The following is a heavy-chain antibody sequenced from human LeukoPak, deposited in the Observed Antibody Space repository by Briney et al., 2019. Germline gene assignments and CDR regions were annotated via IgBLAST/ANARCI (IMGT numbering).Heavy chain of an antibody. J-gene: IGHJ5*02. CDR3: AKDRRGIAARPGWFDP. Sequence: GGSLRLSCAASGFTFSSYAMSWVRQAPGKGLEWVSAISGSGGSTYYADSVKGRFTTSRDNSKNTLYLQMNSLRAEDTAVYYCAKDRRGIAARPGWFDPWGQGTLVTVSS. V-gene: IGHV3-23*01. D-gene: IGHD6-6*01. CDR2: ISGSGGST. CDR1: GFTFSSYA.